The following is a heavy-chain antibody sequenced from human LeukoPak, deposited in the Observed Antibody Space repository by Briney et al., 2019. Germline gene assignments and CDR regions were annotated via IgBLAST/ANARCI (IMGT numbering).Heavy chain of an antibody. CDR1: GFTFSSYA. D-gene: IGHD5-12*01. Sequence: GGSLRLSCAASGFTFSSYAMSWVRQAPGKGLEWVSAISGSGGSTYYADSVKGRFTISRDNSKNTLYLQMNSLRAEDTAVYYCARGPYSGYDGGDAFDIWGQGTMVTVSS. CDR3: ARGPYSGYDGGDAFDI. J-gene: IGHJ3*02. CDR2: ISGSGGST. V-gene: IGHV3-23*01.